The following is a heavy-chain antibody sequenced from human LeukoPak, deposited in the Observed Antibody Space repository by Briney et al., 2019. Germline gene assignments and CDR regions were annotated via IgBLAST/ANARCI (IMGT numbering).Heavy chain of an antibody. CDR1: GGSISSYY. V-gene: IGHV4-59*01. CDR2: IYYSGST. Sequence: SETLSLTXTVSGGSISSYYWSWIRQPPGKGLEWIGYIYYSGSTNYNPSLKSRVTISVDTSKNQFSLKLSSVTAADTAVYYCARDRRWAFDYWGQGTLVTVSS. D-gene: IGHD4-23*01. J-gene: IGHJ4*02. CDR3: ARDRRWAFDY.